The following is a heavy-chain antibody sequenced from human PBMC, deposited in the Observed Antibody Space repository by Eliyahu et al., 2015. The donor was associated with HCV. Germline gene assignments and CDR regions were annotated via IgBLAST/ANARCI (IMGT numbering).Heavy chain of an antibody. J-gene: IGHJ6*02. CDR3: ARVSGKAARYYYGMDV. CDR1: GFTFYDYG. V-gene: IGHV3-20*04. Sequence: EVQLVESGGGVVRPGGSLRLSCAASGFTFYDYGMSWVRQAPGKGLEWVSGINWNGGSTGYTDSVKGRFTISRDNAKNSLYLQMNSLRAEDTAFYYCARVSGKAARYYYGMDVWGQGTTVTVSS. CDR2: INWNGGST. D-gene: IGHD6-6*01.